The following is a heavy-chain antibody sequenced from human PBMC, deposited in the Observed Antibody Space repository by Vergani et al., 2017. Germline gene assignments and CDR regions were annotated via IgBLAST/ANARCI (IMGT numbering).Heavy chain of an antibody. V-gene: IGHV3-66*01. J-gene: IGHJ4*02. Sequence: VQLVESGGGLVKPGGSLRLSCAASGFTFSSYEMNWVRQAPGKGLEWVSVIYSGGSTYYADSVKGRFTISRDNSKNTLYLQMNSLRAEDTAVYYCARGSGYSYGTPFDYWGQGTLVTVSS. CDR2: IYSGGST. D-gene: IGHD5-18*01. CDR1: GFTFSSYE. CDR3: ARGSGYSYGTPFDY.